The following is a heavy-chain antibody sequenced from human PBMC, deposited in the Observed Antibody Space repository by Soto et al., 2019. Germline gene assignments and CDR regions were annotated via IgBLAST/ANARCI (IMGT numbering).Heavy chain of an antibody. CDR1: GFTFSDHY. Sequence: EVQLVESGGGLVQPGGSLRLSCAASGFTFSDHYMDWVRQAPGKGLEWVGRTRNKAKSYSTDYAASVKGRFTVSRDDSQNSLYLQMNSLKIEDTEVYYCVRVGRGSYRPLDYWGQGNLVTVSS. CDR2: TRNKAKSYST. V-gene: IGHV3-72*01. CDR3: VRVGRGSYRPLDY. D-gene: IGHD1-26*01. J-gene: IGHJ4*02.